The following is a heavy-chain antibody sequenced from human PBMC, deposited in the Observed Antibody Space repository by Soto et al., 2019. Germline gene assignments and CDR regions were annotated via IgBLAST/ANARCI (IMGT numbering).Heavy chain of an antibody. CDR1: EFTSIIYW. J-gene: IGHJ6*04. Sequence: EVQLVESGGGLVQPGGSLRLSSVASEFTSIIYWMTWVRQAPGKGLERVTNIKPDGSEQYYLDSVKGRVTISRDNAKNSVYLQMNSLTVEDTPVYYCAREKAREVPAIMLRYSAMDVWGECTTVTVSS. V-gene: IGHV3-7*03. D-gene: IGHD2-2*01. CDR2: IKPDGSEQ. CDR3: AREKAREVPAIMLRYSAMDV.